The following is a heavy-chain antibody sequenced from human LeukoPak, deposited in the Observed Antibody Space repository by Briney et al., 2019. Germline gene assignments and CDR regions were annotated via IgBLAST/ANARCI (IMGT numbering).Heavy chain of an antibody. CDR2: ISGSGGST. CDR3: AKSSELLYEYFDY. CDR1: GFTFSSYA. J-gene: IGHJ4*02. Sequence: GGSLRLSCAASGFTFSSYAMNWVRQAPGKGLEWVSAISGSGGSTYYADSVKGRFTISRDNSKNTLYLQMNSLRAEDTAVYYCAKSSELLYEYFDYWGQGTLVTVSP. V-gene: IGHV3-23*01. D-gene: IGHD2-2*02.